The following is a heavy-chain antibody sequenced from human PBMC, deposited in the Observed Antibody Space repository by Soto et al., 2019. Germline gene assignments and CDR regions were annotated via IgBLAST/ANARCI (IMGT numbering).Heavy chain of an antibody. CDR2: ISSSSSYI. CDR1: GFTFSSYS. Sequence: PGGSLRLSCAASGFTFSSYSMNWVRQAPGKGLEWVSSISSSSSYIYYADSVKGRFTISRDNAKNSLYLQMNSLRAEDTAVYYCARDYDRSGPGYYGMDVWGQGTTVIVSS. CDR3: ARDYDRSGPGYYGMDV. J-gene: IGHJ6*02. V-gene: IGHV3-21*01. D-gene: IGHD3-22*01.